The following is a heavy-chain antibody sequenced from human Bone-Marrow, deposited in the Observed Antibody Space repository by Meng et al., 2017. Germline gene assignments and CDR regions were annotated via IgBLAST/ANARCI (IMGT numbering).Heavy chain of an antibody. Sequence: ASVKVSCKASGYTFTRHGISWVRQAPGQGLEWMGWISGYNGNRNYAQKLQDRVTMTTDTSTSTAYMELRSLRSDDTAVYYCARGKRWEGATEFPFDIWGQGTMVTVSS. CDR3: ARGKRWEGATEFPFDI. D-gene: IGHD1-26*01. CDR1: GYTFTRHG. V-gene: IGHV1-18*01. J-gene: IGHJ3*02. CDR2: ISGYNGNR.